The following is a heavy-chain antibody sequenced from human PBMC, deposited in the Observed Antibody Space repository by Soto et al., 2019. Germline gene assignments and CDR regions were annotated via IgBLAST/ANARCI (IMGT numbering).Heavy chain of an antibody. CDR3: ARYLFWSGYYTFDY. D-gene: IGHD3-3*01. J-gene: IGHJ4*02. V-gene: IGHV2-5*02. CDR1: GFSLSTTGVG. CDR2: IYWDDDQ. Sequence: QITLKESGPTLVKPTQTLTLTCTFSGFSLSTTGVGVGWIRQPPGKALEWLALIYWDDDQRYSPSLKSRLTITKDTSKNQVVLTMTNMDPLDTATYYCARYLFWSGYYTFDYWGQGTLVTVSS.